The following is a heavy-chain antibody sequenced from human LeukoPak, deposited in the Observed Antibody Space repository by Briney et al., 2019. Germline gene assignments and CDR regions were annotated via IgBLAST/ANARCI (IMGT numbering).Heavy chain of an antibody. Sequence: PSETLSLTCGVSGYSISGGYYWGWIRQSPGKGLEWIATIFHTGSIYHNPSIKSRVILSVDTSKNQFSLILTSVTAADTAVYYCVRMGVSYYYDSSTYYPVAFDVWGQGTMVTVS. CDR3: VRMGVSYYYDSSTYYPVAFDV. D-gene: IGHD3-22*01. V-gene: IGHV4-38-2*01. CDR2: IFHTGSI. J-gene: IGHJ3*01. CDR1: GYSISGGYY.